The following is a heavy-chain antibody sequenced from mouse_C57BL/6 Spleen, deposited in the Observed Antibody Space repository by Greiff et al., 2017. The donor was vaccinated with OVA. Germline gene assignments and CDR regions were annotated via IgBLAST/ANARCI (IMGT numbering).Heavy chain of an antibody. Sequence: VQLQQSGAELVRPGVSVKLSCKASGYTFTDYYINWVKQRPGQGLEWIARIYPGSGNTYYNEKFKGKATLPAEKSSSTAYMQLSSLTSEDSAVYFCARGTGTGNAMDYWGQGTSVTVSS. D-gene: IGHD4-1*01. J-gene: IGHJ4*01. V-gene: IGHV1-76*01. CDR1: GYTFTDYY. CDR3: ARGTGTGNAMDY. CDR2: IYPGSGNT.